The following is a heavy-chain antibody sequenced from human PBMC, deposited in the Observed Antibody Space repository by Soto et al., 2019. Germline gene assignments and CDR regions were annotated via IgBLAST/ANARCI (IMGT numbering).Heavy chain of an antibody. D-gene: IGHD6-13*01. J-gene: IGHJ4*02. CDR2: IYDSGNT. CDR3: ARGQGAAAGHSNFDY. Sequence: PSETPSLTCAVSGGSISGTTYSWSWIQQPPGKGLEWIGYIYDSGNTYYNPSLKSQFSISVDRSKNQFSLKLSSVTAADTAVYYCARGQGAAAGHSNFDYWGQGALVTVSS. V-gene: IGHV4-30-2*01. CDR1: GGSISGTTYS.